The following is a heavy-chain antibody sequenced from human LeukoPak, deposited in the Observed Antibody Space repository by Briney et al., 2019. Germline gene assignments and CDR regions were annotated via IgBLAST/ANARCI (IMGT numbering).Heavy chain of an antibody. J-gene: IGHJ4*02. Sequence: ASVKVSCKASGFTVTGYYMHWVRQAPGQGLEWMGWINPNSGATNYAQKFQGRVTMTRDTSISTVYMELSRLRSDDTAVYYCTRGGPEGSGYSYGSHDYWGQGTRVTVSS. CDR3: TRGGPEGSGYSYGSHDY. CDR2: INPNSGAT. D-gene: IGHD5-18*01. V-gene: IGHV1-2*02. CDR1: GFTVTGYY.